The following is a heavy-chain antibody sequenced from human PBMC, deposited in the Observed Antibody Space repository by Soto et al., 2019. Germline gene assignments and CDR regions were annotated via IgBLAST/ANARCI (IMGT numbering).Heavy chain of an antibody. Sequence: PGESLKISCKGSGYSFTSYWSCWLRQMPGKGLECMGIIYPGDSDTRYSPSFQGQVTISADKSISTAYLQWSSLKASDTAMYYCARPRYPGRGYYGMDVWGQGTTVTVSS. V-gene: IGHV5-51*01. CDR3: ARPRYPGRGYYGMDV. CDR2: IYPGDSDT. J-gene: IGHJ6*02. D-gene: IGHD2-15*01. CDR1: GYSFTSYW.